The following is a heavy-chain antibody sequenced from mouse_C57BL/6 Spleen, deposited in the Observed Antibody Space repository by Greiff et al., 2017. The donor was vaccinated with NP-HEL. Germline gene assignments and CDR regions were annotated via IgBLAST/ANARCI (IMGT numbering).Heavy chain of an antibody. D-gene: IGHD1-1*01. CDR3: ARVGTTGAMDY. V-gene: IGHV1-80*01. Sequence: VKLVESGAELVKPGASVKISCKASGYAFSSYWMNWVKQRPGKGLEWIGQIYPGDGDTNYNGKFKGKATLTADKTSSTAYMQLSSLTSEDSAVYFCARVGTTGAMDYWGQGTSVTVSS. CDR1: GYAFSSYW. CDR2: IYPGDGDT. J-gene: IGHJ4*01.